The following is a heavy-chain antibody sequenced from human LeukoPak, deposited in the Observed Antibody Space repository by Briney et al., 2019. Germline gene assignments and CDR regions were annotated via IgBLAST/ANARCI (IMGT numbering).Heavy chain of an antibody. CDR1: GYTFTGYY. D-gene: IGHD3-22*01. CDR3: ARDRYYYYDKEFDP. V-gene: IGHV1-2*02. J-gene: IGHJ5*02. CDR2: INPNSGGT. Sequence: GASVKVSCKASGYTFTGYYMHWVRQAPGQGLEWMGWINPNSGGTNYAQKFQGRVTMTRDTSISTAYMELSRLRSDDAAVYYCARDRYYYYDKEFDPWGQGTLVTVSS.